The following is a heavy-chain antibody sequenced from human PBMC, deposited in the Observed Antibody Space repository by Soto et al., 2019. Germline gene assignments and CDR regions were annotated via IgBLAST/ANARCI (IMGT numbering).Heavy chain of an antibody. CDR2: INHSGST. D-gene: IGHD1-1*01. J-gene: IGHJ5*02. CDR1: GGSFSGYY. CDR3: ARGRERGSHWNWFEP. V-gene: IGHV4-34*01. Sequence: SETLSLTCAVYGGSFSGYYWSWIRQPPGKGLEWIGEINHSGSTNYNPSLKSRVTISVDTSKNQFSLKLSSVTAADTAVYYCARGRERGSHWNWFEPWGQGTLVTVSS.